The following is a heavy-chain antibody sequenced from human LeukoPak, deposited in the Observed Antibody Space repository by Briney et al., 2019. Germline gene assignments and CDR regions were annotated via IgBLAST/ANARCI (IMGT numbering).Heavy chain of an antibody. Sequence: GGSLRLSCAASGFTFSSYGMHWVRQAPGKGLEWVAVIWYDGSNKYYADSVMGRFTISRDNSKNTLYLQMNSLRAEDTAVYYCAREEYYYGSGSYRGSDAFDILGQGTMVTVSS. CDR2: IWYDGSNK. D-gene: IGHD3-10*01. V-gene: IGHV3-33*01. CDR3: AREEYYYGSGSYRGSDAFDI. CDR1: GFTFSSYG. J-gene: IGHJ3*02.